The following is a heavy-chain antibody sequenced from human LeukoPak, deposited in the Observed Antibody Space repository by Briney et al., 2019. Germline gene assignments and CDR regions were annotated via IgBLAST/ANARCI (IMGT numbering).Heavy chain of an antibody. CDR1: GGSISSGGYS. D-gene: IGHD3-10*01. V-gene: IGHV4-30-4*07. CDR3: ARGQQDYYGSGSQTEPNWFDP. CDR2: IYYSGST. Sequence: SQTLSLTCAVSGGSISSGGYSWSWIRQPPGKGLEWIGYIYYSGSTYYNPSLKSRVTISVDTSKNQFSLKLSSVTAADTAVYYCARGQQDYYGSGSQTEPNWFDPWGQGTLVTVSS. J-gene: IGHJ5*02.